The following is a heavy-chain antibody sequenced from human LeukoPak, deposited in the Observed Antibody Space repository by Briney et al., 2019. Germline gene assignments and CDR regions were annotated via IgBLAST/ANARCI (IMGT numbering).Heavy chain of an antibody. CDR3: ARTGTTGFTWLDP. D-gene: IGHD1-1*01. V-gene: IGHV4-59*01. CDR2: IYYSGST. CDR1: GGSISSYY. Sequence: SETLSLTCTVSGGSISSYYWSWIRQPPGKGLEWIGYIYYSGSTNYNPSLKSRVTISVDTSRNHFSLKLSFVTAADTAVYYCARTGTTGFTWLDPWGQGTLVTVSS. J-gene: IGHJ5*02.